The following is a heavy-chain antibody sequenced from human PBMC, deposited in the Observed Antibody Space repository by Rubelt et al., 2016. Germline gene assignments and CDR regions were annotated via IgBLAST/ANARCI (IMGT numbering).Heavy chain of an antibody. J-gene: IGHJ4*02. D-gene: IGHD4-11*01. Sequence: GGGVVQPGRSLRLSCAASGFTFSTYALHWVRQAPGKGLEWVAVISHEGSDKNYADSVKGRFTISRDNSKNTLYLQMNSLRADDKAVYYCARSLHGDYSPELDCWGQGTLVTVSS. CDR3: ARSLHGDYSPELDC. CDR2: ISHEGSDK. CDR1: GFTFSTYA. V-gene: IGHV3-30*04.